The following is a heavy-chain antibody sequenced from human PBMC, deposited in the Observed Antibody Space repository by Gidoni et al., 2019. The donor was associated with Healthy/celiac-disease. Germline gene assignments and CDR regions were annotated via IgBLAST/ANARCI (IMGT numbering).Heavy chain of an antibody. CDR2: IYYSGST. CDR3: ARVIRDSGYDYFDY. Sequence: QVQLQESGPGLVKPSQTLSLTCPVSGGSISSGGYYWSWIRQHPGKGLGWIGYIYYSGSTYYNPSLKSRVTISVDTSKNQFSLKLSSVTAADTAVYYCARVIRDSGYDYFDYWGQGTLVTVSS. D-gene: IGHD5-12*01. J-gene: IGHJ4*02. V-gene: IGHV4-31*03. CDR1: GGSISSGGYY.